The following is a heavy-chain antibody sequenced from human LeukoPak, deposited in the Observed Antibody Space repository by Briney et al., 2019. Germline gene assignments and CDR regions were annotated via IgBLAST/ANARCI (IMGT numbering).Heavy chain of an antibody. D-gene: IGHD1-1*01. J-gene: IGHJ6*03. CDR3: ARDHDELAAYYMYV. V-gene: IGHV1-69*05. Sequence: ASVKVSCKASGGTFSSYAISWVRQAPGQGLEWMGRIIPIFGTANYAQKFQGRVTITTDESTSTDYMELSSLRSEDTAVYYCARDHDELAAYYMYVWGKGTTVTVSS. CDR1: GGTFSSYA. CDR2: IIPIFGTA.